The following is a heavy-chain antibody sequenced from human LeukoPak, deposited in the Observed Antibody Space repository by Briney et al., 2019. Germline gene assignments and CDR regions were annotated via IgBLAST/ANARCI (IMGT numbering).Heavy chain of an antibody. CDR3: ASRQQYCSSTSCYWLGYYGMDV. Sequence: ASAKVSCKASGGTFSSYAISWVRQAPGQGLEWMGGIIPIFGTANYAQKFQGRVTITADESTSTAYMELSSLRSEDTAVYYCASRQQYCSSTSCYWLGYYGMDVWGQGTTVTVSS. J-gene: IGHJ6*02. CDR2: IIPIFGTA. CDR1: GGTFSSYA. V-gene: IGHV1-69*13. D-gene: IGHD2-2*01.